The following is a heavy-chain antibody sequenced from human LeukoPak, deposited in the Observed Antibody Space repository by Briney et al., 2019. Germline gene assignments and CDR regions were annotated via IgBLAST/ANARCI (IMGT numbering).Heavy chain of an antibody. Sequence: PSETLSLTCTVSGGSITSYYWSWFRQPPGKGLEWIGYIYYSGSTSYNPSLKSRVTISVDTSKNQFSLKLSSVTAADTAVYYCARLVGYSSSWLLTPWGQGTLVTVSS. V-gene: IGHV4-59*08. CDR3: ARLVGYSSSWLLTP. D-gene: IGHD6-13*01. CDR2: IYYSGST. J-gene: IGHJ4*02. CDR1: GGSITSYY.